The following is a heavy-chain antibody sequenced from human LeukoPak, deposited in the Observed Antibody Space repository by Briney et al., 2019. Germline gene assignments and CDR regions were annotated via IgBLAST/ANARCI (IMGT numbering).Heavy chain of an antibody. D-gene: IGHD4-23*01. CDR1: GFTFSSYT. Sequence: GGSLRLSCVTSGFTFSSYTMNWVRQAPGKGPEWVSSITSSSSYIYYADSVKGRFTISRDNARNSLYLQMNSLRAEDTALYYCARDGDTVLTRGYYYYMDVWGKGTTVTVSS. CDR3: ARDGDTVLTRGYYYYMDV. V-gene: IGHV3-21*01. CDR2: ITSSSSYI. J-gene: IGHJ6*03.